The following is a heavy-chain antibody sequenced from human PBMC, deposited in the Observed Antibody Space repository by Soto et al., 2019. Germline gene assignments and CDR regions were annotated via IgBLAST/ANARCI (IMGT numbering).Heavy chain of an antibody. D-gene: IGHD3-3*01. J-gene: IGHJ3*02. CDR1: GFTFSSYA. CDR2: ISGSGGST. V-gene: IGHV3-23*01. Sequence: GGSLRLSCAASGFTFSSYAMSWVRQAPGKGLEWVSAISGSGGSTYYADSVKGRFTISRDNSKNTLYLQMNSLRAEDTAVYYCAKDYQALLDYDFWSGYPPTDAFDIWGQGTMVTVSS. CDR3: AKDYQALLDYDFWSGYPPTDAFDI.